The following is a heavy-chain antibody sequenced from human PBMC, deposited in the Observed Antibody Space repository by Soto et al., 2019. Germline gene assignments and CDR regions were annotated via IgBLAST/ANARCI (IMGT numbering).Heavy chain of an antibody. Sequence: ASVKVSCKASGYTFTSYDINWVRQATGQGLEWMGWMNPNSGNTGYAQKFQGRVTMTRNTSISTAYMELSSLRSEDTAVYYCARAGKLVDYWSGYGMDDAFDIWGQGKMVTVSS. V-gene: IGHV1-8*01. CDR1: GYTFTSYD. D-gene: IGHD3-3*01. CDR3: ARAGKLVDYWSGYGMDDAFDI. CDR2: MNPNSGNT. J-gene: IGHJ3*02.